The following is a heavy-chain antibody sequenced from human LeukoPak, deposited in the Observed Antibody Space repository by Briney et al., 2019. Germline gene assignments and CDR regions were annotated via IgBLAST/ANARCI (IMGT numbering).Heavy chain of an antibody. D-gene: IGHD3-10*01. CDR3: AREGGESPSYYFDY. V-gene: IGHV3-21*01. CDR2: ISSSSSYI. Sequence: GGSLRLSCAASGFTFSSCSMNWVRQAPGKGLEWVSSISSSSSYIYYADSVKGRFTISRDNAKNSLYLQMNSLRAEDTAVYYCAREGGESPSYYFDYWGQGTLVTVSS. J-gene: IGHJ4*02. CDR1: GFTFSSCS.